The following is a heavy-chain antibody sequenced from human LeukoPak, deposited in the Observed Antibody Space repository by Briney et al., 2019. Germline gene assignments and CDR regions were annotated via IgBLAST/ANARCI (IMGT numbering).Heavy chain of an antibody. CDR1: GYTFTSYD. J-gene: IGHJ4*02. Sequence: VASVKVSCKASGYTFTSYDINWVRQATGQGLEWMGWMNPNSGGTNYAQKFQGRVTMTRDTSISTAYMELSRLRSDDTAVYYCARDGGSGSYYTMGDYWGQGTLVTVSS. D-gene: IGHD3-10*01. V-gene: IGHV1-2*02. CDR3: ARDGGSGSYYTMGDY. CDR2: MNPNSGGT.